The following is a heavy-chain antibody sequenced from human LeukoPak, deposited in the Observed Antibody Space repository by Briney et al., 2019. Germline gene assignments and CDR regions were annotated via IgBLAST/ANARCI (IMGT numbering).Heavy chain of an antibody. CDR1: GFTVSSNY. CDR3: ASLAAAGTTARLNYYYYYGMDV. D-gene: IGHD6-13*01. CDR2: IYSGGST. J-gene: IGHJ6*02. Sequence: PGGSLRLSRAASGFTVSSNYMSWVRQAPGKGLEWVSVIYSGGSTYYADSVKGRFTISRDNSKNTLYLQMNSLRAEDTAVYYCASLAAAGTTARLNYYYYYGMDVWGQGTTVTVSS. V-gene: IGHV3-53*01.